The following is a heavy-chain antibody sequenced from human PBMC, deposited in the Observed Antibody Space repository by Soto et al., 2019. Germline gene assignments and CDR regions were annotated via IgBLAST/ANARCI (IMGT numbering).Heavy chain of an antibody. V-gene: IGHV4-59*08. CDR1: VGAITSYY. CDR2: VYHSAYS. D-gene: IGHD3-16*01. J-gene: IGHJ4*02. Sequence: PSETLSLTCTVSVGAITSYYWSWIRQPPGKGLEWIGSVYHSAYSDYSPSLKSRVAMSLDTSKNQVSLKLISVTAADTAVYYCARQSSSLGSFYLDFWGQGILVTVSS. CDR3: ARQSSSLGSFYLDF.